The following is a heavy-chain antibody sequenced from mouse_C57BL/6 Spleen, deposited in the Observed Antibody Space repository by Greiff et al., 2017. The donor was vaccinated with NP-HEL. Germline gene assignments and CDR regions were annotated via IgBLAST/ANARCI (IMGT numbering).Heavy chain of an antibody. CDR2: IYPGDGDT. CDR1: GYAFSSYW. J-gene: IGHJ4*01. V-gene: IGHV1-80*01. D-gene: IGHD2-3*01. CDR3: ARSSDGYSYYYAMDY. Sequence: VQLQQSGAELVKPGASVKISCKASGYAFSSYWMNWVKQRPGKGLEWIGQIYPGDGDTNYNGKFKGKATLTADKSPSTAYMQLSSLTSEDSAVYFCARSSDGYSYYYAMDYWGQGTSVTVSS.